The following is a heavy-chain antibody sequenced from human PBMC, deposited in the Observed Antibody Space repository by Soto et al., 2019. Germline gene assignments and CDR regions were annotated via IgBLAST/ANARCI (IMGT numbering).Heavy chain of an antibody. CDR3: ASGTFNDISFDS. V-gene: IGHV4-31*03. J-gene: IGHJ4*02. D-gene: IGHD2-21*01. Sequence: QVQLQESGPGLVKPSQTLTLTCSVSGGSIDTGGFYWSWARQLPGKGLQWIGYIYYTGAAYYNPDLKCRVVISLDTSANQFSLSLTSLTAADTAVYYCASGTFNDISFDSWGQGRLVTVSS. CDR2: IYYTGAA. CDR1: GGSIDTGGFY.